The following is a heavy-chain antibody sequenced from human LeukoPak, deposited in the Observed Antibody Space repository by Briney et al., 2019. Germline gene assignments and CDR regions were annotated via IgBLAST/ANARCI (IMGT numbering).Heavy chain of an antibody. J-gene: IGHJ4*02. Sequence: SQTLSLTCATSGDSVSTNSAAWNWIRQSPSRGLEWLGRTYYRSKWYNDYAVSVKSRITINPDTSKNQFSLQPNSVTPEDTAVYYCARDKGGSGYDHLDSWGQGTLVTVSS. V-gene: IGHV6-1*01. D-gene: IGHD5-12*01. CDR2: TYYRSKWYN. CDR1: GDSVSTNSAA. CDR3: ARDKGGSGYDHLDS.